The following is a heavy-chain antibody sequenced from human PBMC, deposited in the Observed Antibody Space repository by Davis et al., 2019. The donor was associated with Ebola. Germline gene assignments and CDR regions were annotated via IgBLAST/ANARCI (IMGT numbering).Heavy chain of an antibody. Sequence: GESLKISCAASGFTFSSSTMNWVRQAPGKGLEWVASISGSGVSKYSAGSVQGRFTISRDNSRNTLYLQMDSLRVQDTAIYYCAKVNLGLGYFDYWGQGALVTVSS. CDR3: AKVNLGLGYFDY. J-gene: IGHJ4*02. CDR1: GFTFSSST. CDR2: ISGSGVSK. D-gene: IGHD3-22*01. V-gene: IGHV3-23*01.